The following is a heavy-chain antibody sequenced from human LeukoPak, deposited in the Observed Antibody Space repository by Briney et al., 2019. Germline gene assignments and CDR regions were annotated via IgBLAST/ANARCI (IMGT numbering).Heavy chain of an antibody. J-gene: IGHJ3*02. V-gene: IGHV1-58*01. CDR3: AADRGPHCGGDCYHAFDI. D-gene: IGHD2-21*02. Sequence: ASVNVSCKPSGFTFTSSAVQWVRQARGQRLEWIGWIVVGSGNTNYAQKFQERVTITRDMSTSTAYMELSSLRSEDTAVYYCAADRGPHCGGDCYHAFDIWGQGTMVTVSS. CDR1: GFTFTSSA. CDR2: IVVGSGNT.